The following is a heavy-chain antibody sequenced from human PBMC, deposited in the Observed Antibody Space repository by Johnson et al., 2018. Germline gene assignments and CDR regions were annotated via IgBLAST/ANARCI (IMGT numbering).Heavy chain of an antibody. CDR3: AKGGGSGWNGDAFDI. V-gene: IGHV3-23*04. Sequence: VQLVESGGGLVKPGGSLRLSCAASGFTFSIYAMTWVRQAPGKGLEWVSTISASAGTTYYADSVKGRFTIYRDNSKNTLFLQMNSLRAEDTAVYYCAKGGGSGWNGDAFDIWGRGAMVTVSS. D-gene: IGHD6-19*01. CDR2: ISASAGTT. CDR1: GFTFSIYA. J-gene: IGHJ3*02.